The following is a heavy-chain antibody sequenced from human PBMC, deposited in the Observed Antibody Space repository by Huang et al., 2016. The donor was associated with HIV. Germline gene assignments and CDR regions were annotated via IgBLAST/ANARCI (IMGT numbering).Heavy chain of an antibody. J-gene: IGHJ4*02. CDR1: GYAFTSYY. Sequence: VKVSCKASGYAFTSYYMHWVRQAPGQGLEGMGIINTSDGSTSYAQKFQGRVTTTRDTSTNTVVMELSSLRSEDTAVYYCARDRDFYDSSGYWGFNYFDYWGQGTLVTVSS. V-gene: IGHV1-46*01. CDR3: ARDRDFYDSSGYWGFNYFDY. D-gene: IGHD3-22*01. CDR2: INTSDGST.